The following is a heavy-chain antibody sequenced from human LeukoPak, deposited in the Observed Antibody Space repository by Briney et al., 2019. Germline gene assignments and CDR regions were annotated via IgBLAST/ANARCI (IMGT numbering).Heavy chain of an antibody. CDR3: ARDLTTVTATFDY. J-gene: IGHJ4*02. Sequence: GASVKVSCKASGYTFTSYAINWVRQAPGQGLEWMGWINTNTGNPTYAQGFTGRFIFSLDTSVSTAYLQISSLKAEDTAVYYCARDLTTVTATFDYWGQGTLVTVSS. CDR2: INTNTGNP. V-gene: IGHV7-4-1*02. CDR1: GYTFTSYA. D-gene: IGHD4-17*01.